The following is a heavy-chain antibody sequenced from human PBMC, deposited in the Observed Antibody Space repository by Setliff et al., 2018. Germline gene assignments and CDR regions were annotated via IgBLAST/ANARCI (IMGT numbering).Heavy chain of an antibody. D-gene: IGHD2-15*01. Sequence: GASVKVSCKVSGYTLTELSRHWVRQATGQGLEWMGWVNPNSGNTGYAQKFQGRVTMTRNTSISTAYMELSSLRSEDTAVYYCARGWAGYCSGGSCGEWFDPWGQGTLVTVSS. CDR2: VNPNSGNT. CDR3: ARGWAGYCSGGSCGEWFDP. J-gene: IGHJ5*02. CDR1: GYTLTELS. V-gene: IGHV1-8*01.